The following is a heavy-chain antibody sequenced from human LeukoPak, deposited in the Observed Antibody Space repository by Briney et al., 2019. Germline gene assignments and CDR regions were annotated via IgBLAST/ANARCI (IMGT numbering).Heavy chain of an antibody. Sequence: ASVKVSCKASGGTFSSYAISWVRQAPGQGLEWMGWISAYNGNTNYAQKLQGRVTMTTDTSTSTAYMELRSLRSDDTAVYYCARDLIPTVTAPVNPWGQGTLVTVSS. CDR1: GGTFSSYA. J-gene: IGHJ5*02. CDR2: ISAYNGNT. CDR3: ARDLIPTVTAPVNP. V-gene: IGHV1-18*01. D-gene: IGHD4-17*01.